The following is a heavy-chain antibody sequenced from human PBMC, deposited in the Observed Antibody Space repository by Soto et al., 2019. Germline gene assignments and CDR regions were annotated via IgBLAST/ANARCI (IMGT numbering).Heavy chain of an antibody. Sequence: PGGSLRLSCAASGFTFSNYYMSWVRQAPGQGLQWVSYISPSGTTIHYADSVKGRFTISRDNTKNSLFLQMNSLRAEDTAVYYCTSNVAPGYWGQGTLVTVSS. CDR3: TSNVAPGY. V-gene: IGHV3-11*01. CDR2: ISPSGTTI. D-gene: IGHD5-12*01. CDR1: GFTFSNYY. J-gene: IGHJ4*02.